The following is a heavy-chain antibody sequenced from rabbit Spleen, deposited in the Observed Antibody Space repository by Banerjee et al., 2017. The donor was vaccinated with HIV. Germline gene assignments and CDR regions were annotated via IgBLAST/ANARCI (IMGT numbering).Heavy chain of an antibody. CDR3: ARDSGSYDYIDVYFNL. CDR2: IYTGNGKM. V-gene: IGHV1S45*01. J-gene: IGHJ4*01. Sequence: QEQLEESGGDLVKPEGSLKITCTASGFSITRNYDMCWVCQASGKGLEWIGCIYTGNGKMYYASWAKGRFTISKTSSTTVTLQMTSLTAADTATYFCARDSGSYDYIDVYFNLWGQGILVTVS. CDR1: GFSITRNYD. D-gene: IGHD6-1*01.